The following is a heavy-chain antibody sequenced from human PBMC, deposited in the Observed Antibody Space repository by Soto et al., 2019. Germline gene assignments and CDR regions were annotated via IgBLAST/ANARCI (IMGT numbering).Heavy chain of an antibody. CDR2: ISGSGSST. Sequence: GGSLRLSCAASGFTFSSYAMSWVRQAPGKGLEWVSAISGSGSSTYYADSVKGRFTISRDNSKNTLYLQMNSLRAEDTAVYYCAKRYFPSGGSFYSSWGKGTLVTVSS. CDR1: GFTFSSYA. CDR3: AKRYFPSGGSFYSS. J-gene: IGHJ4*02. V-gene: IGHV3-23*01. D-gene: IGHD2-15*01.